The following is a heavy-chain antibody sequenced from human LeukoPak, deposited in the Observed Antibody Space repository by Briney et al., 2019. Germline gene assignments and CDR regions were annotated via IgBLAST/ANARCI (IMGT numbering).Heavy chain of an antibody. CDR2: ISSSSSTI. CDR3: APSFDY. J-gene: IGHJ4*02. Sequence: PGGSLRLSRAASGFTFSSYSMNWVRQAPGKGLEWVSYISSSSSTIYYADSVKGRFTISRDNAKNSLYLQMNSLRAEDTAVYYCAPSFDYWGQGTLVTVSS. V-gene: IGHV3-48*01. CDR1: GFTFSSYS.